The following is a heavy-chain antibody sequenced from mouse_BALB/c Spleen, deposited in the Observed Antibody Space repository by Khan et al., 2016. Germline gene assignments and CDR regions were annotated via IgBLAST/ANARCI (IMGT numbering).Heavy chain of an antibody. D-gene: IGHD2-14*01. CDR3: ARNGNRYERTWFAY. J-gene: IGHJ3*01. Sequence: EVQLQESGPGLVKPSQSLSLTCTVTGYSITSDYAWNWIRQFPGNKLEWMGYISYSGSTSYNPSLKSRISITRDTSKNQFFLQLNSVTTEDTATYDGARNGNRYERTWFAYWGQGTLVTVSA. CDR1: GYSITSDYA. CDR2: ISYSGST. V-gene: IGHV3-2*02.